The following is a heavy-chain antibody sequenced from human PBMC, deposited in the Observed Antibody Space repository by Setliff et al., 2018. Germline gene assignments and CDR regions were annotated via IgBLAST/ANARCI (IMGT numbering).Heavy chain of an antibody. CDR2: INHSGST. V-gene: IGHV4-34*01. CDR1: GGSFSGYY. J-gene: IGHJ5*02. Sequence: SETLSLTCAVYGGSFSGYYWSWIRQPPGKGLEWLGEINHSGSTNYNPSLKSRVTISVDTSKKQFSLKLSSVTAADTAAYYCARFRRGVALGWFDPWGQGTLVTVSS. D-gene: IGHD3-10*01. CDR3: ARFRRGVALGWFDP.